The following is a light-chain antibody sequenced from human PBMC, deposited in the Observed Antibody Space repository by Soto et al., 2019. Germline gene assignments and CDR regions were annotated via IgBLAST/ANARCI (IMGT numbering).Light chain of an antibody. CDR3: QRYNNWPLT. Sequence: EIVLTQSPVTLSVSPGERATLSCRASQGIGDTLAWYQHKPGQTPRLLVYDTSTRATGVPARFSGSRSGTEFTLTINSLQSEDFAVYYGQRYNNWPLTFGGGTKVDIK. J-gene: IGKJ4*01. CDR2: DTS. V-gene: IGKV3-15*01. CDR1: QGIGDT.